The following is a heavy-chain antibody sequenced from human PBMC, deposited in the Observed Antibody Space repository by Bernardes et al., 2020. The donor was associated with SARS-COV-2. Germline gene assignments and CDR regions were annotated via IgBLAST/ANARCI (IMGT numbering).Heavy chain of an antibody. Sequence: GGSLRLSCVGSGFTFSNYAMTWVRQAPGRGPEWVASVSGGGGSTYYADSVRGRFVISRDNFNSTVSLHMSSLRVEDTAIYYCAKVLSAGYCGSVNCPPDSWGKGTLVSVSS. V-gene: IGHV3-23*01. D-gene: IGHD2-2*01. J-gene: IGHJ4*02. CDR3: AKVLSAGYCGSVNCPPDS. CDR2: VSGGGGST. CDR1: GFTFSNYA.